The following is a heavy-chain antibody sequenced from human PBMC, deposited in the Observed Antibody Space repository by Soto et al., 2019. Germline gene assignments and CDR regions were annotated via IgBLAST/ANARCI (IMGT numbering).Heavy chain of an antibody. D-gene: IGHD2-15*01. V-gene: IGHV1-69*01. J-gene: IGHJ5*02. Sequence: QVQLVQSGAEVKKPGSSVKVSCKASGGTFSSYAISWVRQAPGQGLEWMGGIIPIFGTANYAQKFQGRVTISADESTTAAYKELSSLRSEDTAVYYCERESRVGVVVAVSWGQGTLVTVSP. CDR2: IIPIFGTA. CDR3: ERESRVGVVVAVS. CDR1: GGTFSSYA.